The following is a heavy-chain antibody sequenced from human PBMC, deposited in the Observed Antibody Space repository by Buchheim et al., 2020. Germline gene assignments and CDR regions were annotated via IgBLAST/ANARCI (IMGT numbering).Heavy chain of an antibody. D-gene: IGHD1-7*01. CDR1: GGTFISXT. CDR3: ARDPNNWNFYGMDV. CDR2: IIPILGIA. V-gene: IGHV1-69*08. J-gene: IGHJ6*02. Sequence: QVQLVQSGAEVKKPGSSVKVSCKASGGTFISXTISWVRQAPGQGLEWMGRIIPILGIANYAQKFQGRVXITADKSTSTAYMELSSLRSEDTAVYYCARDPNNWNFYGMDVWGQGTT.